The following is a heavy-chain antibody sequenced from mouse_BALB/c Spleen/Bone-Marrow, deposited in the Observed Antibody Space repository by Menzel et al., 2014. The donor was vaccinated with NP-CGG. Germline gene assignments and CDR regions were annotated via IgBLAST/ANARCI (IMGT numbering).Heavy chain of an antibody. CDR3: ARELTGPRFAY. V-gene: IGHV3-6*02. Sequence: EVKLQESGPGLVKPSQSLSLTCSVTGYSITSGYYCNWIRQFPGNKLEWMGYISYDGNNNYNPSLKNRISITRDTSKNQFFLKLNSVTIEDTATYYCARELTGPRFAYWGQGTLVTVSA. D-gene: IGHD4-1*01. CDR1: GYSITSGYY. CDR2: ISYDGNN. J-gene: IGHJ3*01.